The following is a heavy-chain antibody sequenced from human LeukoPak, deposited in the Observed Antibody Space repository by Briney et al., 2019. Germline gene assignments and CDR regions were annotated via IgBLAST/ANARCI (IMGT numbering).Heavy chain of an antibody. Sequence: PGGSLRLSCAASGFTFSSYSMNWVREAPGKGLEWVSSISSSSSYTYSADSVKGRFTISRDNAKNSLYLQMNSLRAEDTAVYYCARDWPTIAAAGTIPEYFQHWGQGTLVTVSS. D-gene: IGHD6-13*01. J-gene: IGHJ1*01. CDR2: ISSSSSYT. CDR1: GFTFSSYS. V-gene: IGHV3-21*01. CDR3: ARDWPTIAAAGTIPEYFQH.